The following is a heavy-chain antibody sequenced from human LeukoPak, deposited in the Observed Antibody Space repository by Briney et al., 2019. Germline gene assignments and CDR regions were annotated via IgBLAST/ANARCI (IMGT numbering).Heavy chain of an antibody. J-gene: IGHJ4*02. CDR3: ARASYSYDISGWVPFDY. Sequence: SETLSLTCTVSGGSISSYYWSWIRQPAGKGLEWIGRIYNSGSTTYNPSLKSRVTISGDTSENQFSLRLSSVTAADTAVYYCARASYSYDISGWVPFDYWGQGTLVTVSS. CDR2: IYNSGST. CDR1: GGSISSYY. D-gene: IGHD3-22*01. V-gene: IGHV4-4*07.